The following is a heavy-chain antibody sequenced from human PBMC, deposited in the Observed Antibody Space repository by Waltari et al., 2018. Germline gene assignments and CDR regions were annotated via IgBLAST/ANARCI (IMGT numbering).Heavy chain of an antibody. V-gene: IGHV4-59*11. D-gene: IGHD5-12*01. CDR3: ARAPHRVAYDY. CDR1: GGSISSHY. CDR2: IYYSGST. Sequence: QVQLQESGPGLVKPSETLSLTCTVSGGSISSHYWSWIRQPPGKGLEWIGYIYYSGSTNYNPSRKSRGTISVDTAKNQFSLKLSSVTAADTAVYYCARAPHRVAYDYWGQGTLVTVSS. J-gene: IGHJ4*02.